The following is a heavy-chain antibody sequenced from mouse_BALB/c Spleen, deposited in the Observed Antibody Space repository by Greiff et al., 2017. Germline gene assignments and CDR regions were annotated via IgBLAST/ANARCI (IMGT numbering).Heavy chain of an antibody. Sequence: EVKLQESGGGLVKPGGSLKLSCAASGFTFSDYYMYWVRQTPEKRLEWVATISDGGSYTYYPDSVKGRFTISRDNAKNNLYLQMSSLKSEDTAMYYCARDGHYGSRRGFAYWGQGTLVTVSA. V-gene: IGHV5-4*02. J-gene: IGHJ3*01. CDR2: ISDGGSYT. CDR1: GFTFSDYY. CDR3: ARDGHYGSRRGFAY. D-gene: IGHD1-1*01.